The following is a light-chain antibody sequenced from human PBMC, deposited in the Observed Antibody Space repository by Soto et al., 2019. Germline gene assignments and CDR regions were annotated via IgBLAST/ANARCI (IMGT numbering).Light chain of an antibody. V-gene: IGKV3-15*01. CDR1: QSVSSN. CDR2: GAS. Sequence: EIVMTQSPATLSVSPGERATLSCRASQSVSSNLAWYQQKPGQAPRLLIYGASTRATGIPARFSGSGCGTEFTLTISSLQSEDFAVYYCQQYNNWPPSMYTFGQGTKLEIK. CDR3: QQYNNWPPSMYT. J-gene: IGKJ2*01.